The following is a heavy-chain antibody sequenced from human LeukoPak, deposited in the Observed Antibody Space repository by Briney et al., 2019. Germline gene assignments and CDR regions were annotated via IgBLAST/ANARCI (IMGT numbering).Heavy chain of an antibody. V-gene: IGHV3-74*01. J-gene: IGHJ4*02. CDR1: GFTFSNHW. Sequence: GGSLRLSCAASGFTFSNHWMHWVRQAPGKGLMWVSRISRGASRTDYADSVKGRFTISRDDAKNTLYLQMNSLRVEDTGVYFCARGGSDTAMAHDYWGQGILVTVSS. CDR2: ISRGASRT. D-gene: IGHD5-18*01. CDR3: ARGGSDTAMAHDY.